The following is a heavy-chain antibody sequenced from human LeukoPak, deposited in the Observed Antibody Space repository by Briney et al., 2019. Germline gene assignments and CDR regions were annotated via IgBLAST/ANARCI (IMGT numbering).Heavy chain of an antibody. Sequence: PGGSLRLPCEASGFTFRSYAMSWVRQAPGKGLEWVSAISNSGASTYYADSVKGRFTISRDNSKNTLSLQLNGLGAEDTAMYFCAKDRSPYENEGQDYWGQGTLVTVSS. CDR2: ISNSGAST. CDR1: GFTFRSYA. J-gene: IGHJ4*02. D-gene: IGHD3-22*01. CDR3: AKDRSPYENEGQDY. V-gene: IGHV3-23*01.